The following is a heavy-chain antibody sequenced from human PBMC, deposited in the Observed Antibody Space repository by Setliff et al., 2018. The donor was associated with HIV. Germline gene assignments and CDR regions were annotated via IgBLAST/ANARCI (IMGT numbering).Heavy chain of an antibody. CDR2: ISGSGGST. CDR1: GFTFNTYA. J-gene: IGHJ4*01. CDR3: AKDGISGGAYPPYYFDD. V-gene: IGHV3-23*01. Sequence: GGSLRLSCAASGFTFNTYAMSWVRQAPGKGLEWVSDISGSGGSTFYADSVKGRFTISRDNSKNTQYLQMNRLRVEDTAVYYCAKDGISGGAYPPYYFDDWGHGTLVTVSS. D-gene: IGHD2-15*01.